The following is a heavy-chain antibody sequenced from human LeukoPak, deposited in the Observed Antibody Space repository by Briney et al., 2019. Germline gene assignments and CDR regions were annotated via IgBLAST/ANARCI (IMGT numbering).Heavy chain of an antibody. Sequence: GGSLRLSCAASGFAFSNFAMSWARQAPGKGLEWVSAMSGSGYYTYYVESVKGRFTISRDNSKNTLYLHMNSLGADDTAVYYCAKMEGQRLYDYCMDVWGRGTTVTVSS. D-gene: IGHD3-3*01. CDR1: GFAFSNFA. CDR2: MSGSGYYT. J-gene: IGHJ6*03. CDR3: AKMEGQRLYDYCMDV. V-gene: IGHV3-23*01.